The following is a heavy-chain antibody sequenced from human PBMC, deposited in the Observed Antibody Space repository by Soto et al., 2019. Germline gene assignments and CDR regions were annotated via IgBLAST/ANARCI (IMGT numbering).Heavy chain of an antibody. D-gene: IGHD2-2*01. V-gene: IGHV4-59*08. CDR2: IYYSGST. J-gene: IGHJ4*02. Sequence: SETLSLTCTVSGGSISSYYWSWIRQPPGKGLEWIGYIYYSGSTNYNPSLKSRVTISVDTSKNQFSLKLSSVTAADTAVYYCASTDIVVVPARFDYWGQGTLVTVSS. CDR3: ASTDIVVVPARFDY. CDR1: GGSISSYY.